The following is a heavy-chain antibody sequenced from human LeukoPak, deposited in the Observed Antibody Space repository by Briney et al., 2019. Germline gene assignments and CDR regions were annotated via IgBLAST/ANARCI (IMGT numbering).Heavy chain of an antibody. V-gene: IGHV4-39*07. Sequence: SETLSLTCTVSGGSISSSSYYWGWIRQPPGKGLEWIGSIYYSGSTYYNPSLKSRVTISVDTSKNQFSLKLSSVTAADTAVYYCARGYGSGNDAFDIWGQGTMVTVSS. D-gene: IGHD3-10*01. CDR3: ARGYGSGNDAFDI. CDR1: GGSISSSSYY. CDR2: IYYSGST. J-gene: IGHJ3*02.